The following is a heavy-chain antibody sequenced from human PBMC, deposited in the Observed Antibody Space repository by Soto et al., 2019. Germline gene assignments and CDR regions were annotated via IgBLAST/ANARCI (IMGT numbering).Heavy chain of an antibody. CDR3: ARGRYGDY. CDR1: GYAFTTYG. J-gene: IGHJ4*02. V-gene: IGHV1-18*01. Sequence: QVHLVQSGAEVKKPGASVKVSCKGSGYAFTTYGITWVRQAPGQGLEWMGWISAHNGNTNYAQKLQGRVTVTRDTSPSTAYMELRLLRSDATAVYYCARGRYGDYWGQGALVTVSS. D-gene: IGHD1-1*01. CDR2: ISAHNGNT.